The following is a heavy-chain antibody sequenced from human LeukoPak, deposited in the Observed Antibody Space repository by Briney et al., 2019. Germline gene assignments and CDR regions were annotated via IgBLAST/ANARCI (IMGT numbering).Heavy chain of an antibody. CDR3: TPAGGSGSYSGY. D-gene: IGHD3-10*01. J-gene: IGHJ4*02. CDR1: GFTFSGSA. CDR2: IRSKANSYAT. V-gene: IGHV3-73*01. Sequence: GGSLRLSCAASGFTFSGSAMHWVRQASGKGLEWVGRIRSKANSYATAYAASVKGRFTISRDDSKNTAYLQTNSLKTGDTAVYYCTPAGGSGSYSGYWGQGTLVTVSS.